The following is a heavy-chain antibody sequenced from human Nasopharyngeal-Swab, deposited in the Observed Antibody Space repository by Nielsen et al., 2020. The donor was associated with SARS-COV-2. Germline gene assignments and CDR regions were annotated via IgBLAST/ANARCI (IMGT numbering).Heavy chain of an antibody. D-gene: IGHD2-2*01. Sequence: WIRQPPGKGLEWIGYIYYSGSTYYNPSLKSRVTISVDTSKNQFSLKLSSVTAADTAVYYCARVFWGYCSSTSCSNYYYYYDMDVWGKGTTVTVSS. V-gene: IGHV4-31*02. CDR3: ARVFWGYCSSTSCSNYYYYYDMDV. J-gene: IGHJ6*03. CDR2: IYYSGST.